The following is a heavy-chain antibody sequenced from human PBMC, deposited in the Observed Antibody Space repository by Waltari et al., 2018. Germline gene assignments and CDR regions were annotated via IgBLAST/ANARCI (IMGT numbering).Heavy chain of an antibody. J-gene: IGHJ4*02. CDR3: ARQMTTASTWQTD. V-gene: IGHV3-53*04. CDR1: GFYVSNYD. CDR2: IYSGGST. Sequence: EVQLVESGGGVVQPGGSLRLSCAVAGFYVSNYDMRWVRQAPGKGLEWVSIIYSGGSTYYADSVKGRFTSSRHSSKNTLYLQMNSLTVEDTAVYYCARQMTTASTWQTDWGQGTLITVSS. D-gene: IGHD1-1*01.